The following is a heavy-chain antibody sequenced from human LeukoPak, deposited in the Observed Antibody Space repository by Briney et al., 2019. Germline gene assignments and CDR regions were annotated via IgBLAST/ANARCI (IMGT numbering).Heavy chain of an antibody. V-gene: IGHV3-7*01. CDR1: GFTFGNYW. J-gene: IGHJ4*02. CDR3: VFDGGQFQDGSDAYDDY. Sequence: GSLRLSCAASGFTFGNYWMTWVRQAPGKGLEWVASINEDGGGKYYVDSVRGRFSISRDNAKNSVSLQMNGLRAEDTAVYYCVFDGGQFQDGSDAYDDYWGQGTLVSVAS. D-gene: IGHD2-21*01. CDR2: INEDGGGK.